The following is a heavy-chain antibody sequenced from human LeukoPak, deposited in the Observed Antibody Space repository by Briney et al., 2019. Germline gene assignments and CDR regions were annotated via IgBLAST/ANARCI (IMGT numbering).Heavy chain of an antibody. J-gene: IGHJ5*02. CDR3: ARGGGGHLYWVDP. Sequence: SETLPQTLTVCGGSPSEYYWATIRQPPGKGLEWIGYVYYSGSTNYNPSLKSRVTMSVDTSKNQFSLKLNAVTAADTAVYYWARGGGGHLYWVDPEVHGTVIIVSS. CDR2: VYYSGST. CDR1: GGSPSEYY. V-gene: IGHV4-59*01. D-gene: IGHD2-15*01.